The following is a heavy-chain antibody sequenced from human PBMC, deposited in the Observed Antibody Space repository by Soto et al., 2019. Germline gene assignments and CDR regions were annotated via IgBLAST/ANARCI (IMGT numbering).Heavy chain of an antibody. D-gene: IGHD3-10*01. V-gene: IGHV6-1*01. J-gene: IGHJ3*01. CDR2: TYYRSKWFH. CDR1: GDSVSSDITS. Sequence: QGQLQQSGPGLVKPSQTLSLTCAISGDSVSSDITSWNWISQSLSRGLEWLGRTYYRSKWFHDYAASVKSRITINPDTSKNQSSLELNSMTPEDTAVYYCARGNALDVWGQGTEVTVSS. CDR3: ARGNALDV.